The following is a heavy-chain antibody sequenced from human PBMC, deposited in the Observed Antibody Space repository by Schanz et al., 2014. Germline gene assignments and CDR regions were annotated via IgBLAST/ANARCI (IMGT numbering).Heavy chain of an antibody. CDR2: IIHDGRT. D-gene: IGHD2-2*01. CDR1: GVSISSTNW. J-gene: IGHJ5*02. Sequence: QVQLQESGPGLVKPSGTLSLTCAVSGVSISSTNWWHWVRQSPGKGLEWLGEIIHDGRTNYNPSLGSRVTISLEKSENQFSLELPSVTAADTALYFCARVKQGCSDTSCVLDPWGQGTLVTVSS. V-gene: IGHV4-4*02. CDR3: ARVKQGCSDTSCVLDP.